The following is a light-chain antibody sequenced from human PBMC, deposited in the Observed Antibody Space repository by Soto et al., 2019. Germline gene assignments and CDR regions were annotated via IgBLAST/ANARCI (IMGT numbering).Light chain of an antibody. J-gene: IGKJ3*01. CDR3: QQYGNSPPIT. CDR2: GAS. V-gene: IGKV3-20*01. CDR1: QSVSSNY. Sequence: DIVLTQSPGTLSLSTGERATLSCRARQSVSSNYLAWYQQKPGQDPRLLISGASSRATGIPDRFSGSGTGTDFTFTINRLEPEDCEVYYCQQYGNSPPITFGPGTKVDIK.